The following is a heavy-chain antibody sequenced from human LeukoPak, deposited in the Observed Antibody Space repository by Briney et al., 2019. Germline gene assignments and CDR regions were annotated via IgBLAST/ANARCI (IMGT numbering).Heavy chain of an antibody. CDR1: GYTFTGYY. Sequence: ASVXVSCKTSGYTFTGYYIQWVRQAPGQGLEWMGYINPTSGGTNYAQEFQGRVTMTRDTSISTAYMELSRLTSDDTAVYYCARGEMITFGGVIVISTFDIWGQGTMVTVS. V-gene: IGHV1-2*02. J-gene: IGHJ3*02. CDR3: ARGEMITFGGVIVISTFDI. D-gene: IGHD3-16*02. CDR2: INPTSGGT.